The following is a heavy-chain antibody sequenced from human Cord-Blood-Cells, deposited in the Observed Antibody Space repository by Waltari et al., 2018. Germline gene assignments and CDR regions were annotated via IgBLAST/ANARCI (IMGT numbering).Heavy chain of an antibody. V-gene: IGHV4-34*01. J-gene: IGHJ4*02. CDR3: ARVLGYSSSWYYFDY. CDR1: CGFFSRYY. D-gene: IGHD6-13*01. CDR2: INHIGST. Sequence: QAQLQQWGAGLLKPSETLSLTCAVYCGFFSRYYLPWIPLPPGKGREWIGEINHIGSTNYNPSLKSRVTIAVDTSKNQFSLKLSSVTAADTAVYYCARVLGYSSSWYYFDYWGQGTLVTVSS.